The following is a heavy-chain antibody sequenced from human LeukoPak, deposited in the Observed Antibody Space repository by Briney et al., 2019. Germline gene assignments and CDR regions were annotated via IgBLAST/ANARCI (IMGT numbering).Heavy chain of an antibody. D-gene: IGHD6-6*01. CDR3: ARFRPRNWFNP. CDR1: GGSTSSYY. CDR2: IYTSGST. J-gene: IGHJ5*02. Sequence: SETLSLTCTVSGGSTSSYYWSWIRQPPGKGLEWIGYIYTSGSTNYNPSLKSRVTISVDTSKNQFSLKLSSVTAADTAVYYCARFRPRNWFNPWGQGTLVTVSS. V-gene: IGHV4-4*09.